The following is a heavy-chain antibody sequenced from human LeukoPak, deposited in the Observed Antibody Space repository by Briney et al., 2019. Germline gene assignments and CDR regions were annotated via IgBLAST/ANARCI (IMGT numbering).Heavy chain of an antibody. CDR1: GGSISSYY. D-gene: IGHD3-16*01. CDR2: INHSRST. CDR3: AVLFYAVDY. Sequence: SETPSLTCTVSGGSISSYYWSWIRQPPGKGLEWIGEINHSRSTNYNPSLKSRVTISVDTSKNQFSLKLSSVTAADTAVYYCAVLFYAVDYWGQGTLVTVSS. J-gene: IGHJ4*02. V-gene: IGHV4-34*01.